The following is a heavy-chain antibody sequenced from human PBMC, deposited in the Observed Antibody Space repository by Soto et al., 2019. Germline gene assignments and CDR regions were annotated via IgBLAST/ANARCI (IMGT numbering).Heavy chain of an antibody. D-gene: IGHD3-10*01. Sequence: ASVQVSCKASGYTFTSYGISWVRQAPGQGLEWMGWISAYNGNTNYAQKLQGRVTMTTDTSTSTAYMELRSLRSDDTAVYYCARVLLWFGELLSHYYYGMDVWGQGTTVTVSS. V-gene: IGHV1-18*01. CDR3: ARVLLWFGELLSHYYYGMDV. CDR1: GYTFTSYG. CDR2: ISAYNGNT. J-gene: IGHJ6*02.